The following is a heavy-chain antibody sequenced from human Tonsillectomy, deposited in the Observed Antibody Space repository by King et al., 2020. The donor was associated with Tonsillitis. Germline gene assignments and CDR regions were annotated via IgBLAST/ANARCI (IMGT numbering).Heavy chain of an antibody. CDR3: AKDRGSSYYPDGMDV. D-gene: IGHD3-3*01. CDR1: GFTLSTYG. CDR2: IRYDGSNK. V-gene: IGHV3-30*02. Sequence: VQLVESGGGVVQPGGSLRLSCAASGFTLSTYGIHWVRQAPGKGLEWVAFIRYDGSNKFYAESMKGRFTMSRDNSKNTLYLQMSILRAEDTAMYYCAKDRGSSYYPDGMDVWGQGTTVTVSS. J-gene: IGHJ6*02.